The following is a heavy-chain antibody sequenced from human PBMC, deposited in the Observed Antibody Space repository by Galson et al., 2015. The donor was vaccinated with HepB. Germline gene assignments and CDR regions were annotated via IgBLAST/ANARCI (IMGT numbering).Heavy chain of an antibody. Sequence: SLRLSCAASGFTFSNYGMHWVRQVPGKGLEWVAFISYDEINKYLGDSVKGRFTISRDNSKNTLYLQMNSLRPEDTAVYYCAKDLQTAVAGPYWYFDLWGRGTLVSVSS. CDR2: ISYDEINK. V-gene: IGHV3-30*18. J-gene: IGHJ2*01. CDR1: GFTFSNYG. D-gene: IGHD6-19*01. CDR3: AKDLQTAVAGPYWYFDL.